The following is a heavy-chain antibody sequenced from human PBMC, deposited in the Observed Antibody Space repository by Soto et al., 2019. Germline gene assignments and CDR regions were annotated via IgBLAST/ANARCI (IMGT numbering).Heavy chain of an antibody. CDR1: GFTFSSYA. CDR3: AKVYRSRSWYCPFDY. Sequence: GGSLRLSCAASGFTFSSYAMSWVRQAPGKGLEWVSAISGSGGSKYYADSVKGRFTISRDNSKNTLYLQMNSLRAEDTAVYYCAKVYRSRSWYCPFDYWGQGTLVTVSS. D-gene: IGHD6-13*01. V-gene: IGHV3-23*01. J-gene: IGHJ4*02. CDR2: ISGSGGSK.